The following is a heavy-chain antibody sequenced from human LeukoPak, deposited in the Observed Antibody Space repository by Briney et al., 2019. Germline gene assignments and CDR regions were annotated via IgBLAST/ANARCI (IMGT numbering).Heavy chain of an antibody. J-gene: IGHJ3*02. Sequence: GGSLRLSCAASGFNFDDYAMPWVRQAPGKGLEWVSGISWNSGSIGYADSVKGRFTISRDNAKNSLYLQMNSLRAEDTALYYCAKDQGGGGYDAFDIWGQGTMVTVSS. CDR3: AKDQGGGGYDAFDI. CDR1: GFNFDDYA. V-gene: IGHV3-9*01. D-gene: IGHD2-15*01. CDR2: ISWNSGSI.